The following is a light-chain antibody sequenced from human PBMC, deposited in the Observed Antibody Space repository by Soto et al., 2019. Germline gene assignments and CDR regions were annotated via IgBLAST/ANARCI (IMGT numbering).Light chain of an antibody. Sequence: EIVMTQSPVTLSVSPGERATLSCRASQSVSSNLAWYQQKPGQAPRLLIYEASIRATGIPVRFSGSGSGTEFTLSISSLQSEDFAIYYCQHYNHWPPFTFGQGTKLEIK. CDR3: QHYNHWPPFT. V-gene: IGKV3-15*01. J-gene: IGKJ2*01. CDR1: QSVSSN. CDR2: EAS.